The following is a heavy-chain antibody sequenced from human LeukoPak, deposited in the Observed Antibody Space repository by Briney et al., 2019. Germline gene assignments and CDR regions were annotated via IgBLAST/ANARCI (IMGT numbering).Heavy chain of an antibody. D-gene: IGHD2-2*01. CDR1: GGSISSYY. CDR3: ARDGKGYCSSTSCWGSAFDI. Sequence: ETLSLTCTVSGGSISSYYWSWIRQPPGKGLEWIGYIYYSGSTNYNPSLNSRVTISVDTSKNQFSLKLSSVTAADTAVYYCARDGKGYCSSTSCWGSAFDIWGQGTMVTVSS. CDR2: IYYSGST. V-gene: IGHV4-59*01. J-gene: IGHJ3*02.